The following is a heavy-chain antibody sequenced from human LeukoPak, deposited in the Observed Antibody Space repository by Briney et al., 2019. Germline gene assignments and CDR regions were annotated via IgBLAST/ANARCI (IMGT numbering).Heavy chain of an antibody. CDR3: AREDYYGTVNWLYP. V-gene: IGHV1-2*02. J-gene: IGHJ5*02. D-gene: IGHD1-26*01. Sequence: ASVKVSCKASGYTFTGYYMHWVRQAPGQGLEWMGWINPNSGGTNYAQKFQGRVTMTRDTSISTAYMELSRLRSDDTAVYYCAREDYYGTVNWLYPWGQGTLVTVSS. CDR1: GYTFTGYY. CDR2: INPNSGGT.